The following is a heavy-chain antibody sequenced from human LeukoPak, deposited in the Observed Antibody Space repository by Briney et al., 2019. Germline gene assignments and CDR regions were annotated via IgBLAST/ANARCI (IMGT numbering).Heavy chain of an antibody. CDR3: ARRRGSGWPRLDY. D-gene: IGHD6-19*01. CDR2: IHHSGTT. V-gene: IGHV4-38-2*02. J-gene: IGHJ4*02. CDR1: GYSINSVYY. Sequence: SETLSLTCTVSGYSINSVYYWGWIRQPPEKGLEWIGSIHHSGTTYYNPSLKSRVTISVDTSKNQFSLKLSSVTAADTAVYYCARRRGSGWPRLDYWGQGTLVTVSS.